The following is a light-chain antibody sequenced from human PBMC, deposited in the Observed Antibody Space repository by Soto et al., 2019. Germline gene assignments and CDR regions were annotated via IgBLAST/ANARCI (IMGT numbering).Light chain of an antibody. CDR2: SNN. J-gene: IGLJ3*02. CDR3: AAWDESLNGWV. Sequence: QSVLTQPPSASGTPGQRVTISCSGSNSNIGSHTVNWYQQLPGTAPKPLIHSNNQRPSGVPDRFSGAKSGTSGSLAISGLQSEDEAEYYCAAWDESLNGWVFGGGTQLTVL. V-gene: IGLV1-44*01. CDR1: NSNIGSHT.